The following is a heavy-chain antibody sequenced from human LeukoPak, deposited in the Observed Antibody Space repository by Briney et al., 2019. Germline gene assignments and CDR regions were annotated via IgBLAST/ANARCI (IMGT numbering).Heavy chain of an antibody. CDR3: AKGSDYDSSGNDAFDS. J-gene: IGHJ3*02. V-gene: IGHV3-33*03. CDR2: IWYDGSNK. D-gene: IGHD3-22*01. Sequence: GGSLRLSCAASGFTFSSYGMHWVRQAPGKGLEWVAAIWYDGSNKYYVDSVKGRFTISRDNSKNTLYLQMNSLRAEDTAVYYCAKGSDYDSSGNDAFDSWGQGTMVTVSS. CDR1: GFTFSSYG.